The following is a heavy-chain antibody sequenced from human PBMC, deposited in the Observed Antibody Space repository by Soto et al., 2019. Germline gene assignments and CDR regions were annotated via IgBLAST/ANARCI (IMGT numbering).Heavy chain of an antibody. D-gene: IGHD2-2*01. CDR1: GGTFGSYA. J-gene: IGHJ6*02. CDR2: IIPIPGTA. Sequence: QVQLVQSGAEVKKPGSSMKVSCKASGGTFGSYAISWVRQAPGQGLEWMGGIIPIPGTANYAQKFQGRVTIAADESTSTAYMELSSLRSEDTAVYYCARSQVSSTSLEIYYYYYYGMDVWGQGTTVTVSS. V-gene: IGHV1-69*01. CDR3: ARSQVSSTSLEIYYYYYYGMDV.